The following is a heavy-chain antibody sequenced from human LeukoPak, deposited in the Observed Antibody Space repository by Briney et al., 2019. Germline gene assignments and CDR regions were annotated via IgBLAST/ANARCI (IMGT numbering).Heavy chain of an antibody. Sequence: ASVKVSCKASGYTFTSYGISWVRQAPGQGLEWMGWISAYNGNTNYAQKLQGRVTMTTDTSTSTAYMELRSLRSEDTAVYYCASQAERDYYDSSGPRWGQGTLVTVSS. V-gene: IGHV1-18*01. CDR1: GYTFTSYG. CDR2: ISAYNGNT. CDR3: ASQAERDYYDSSGPR. D-gene: IGHD3-22*01. J-gene: IGHJ4*02.